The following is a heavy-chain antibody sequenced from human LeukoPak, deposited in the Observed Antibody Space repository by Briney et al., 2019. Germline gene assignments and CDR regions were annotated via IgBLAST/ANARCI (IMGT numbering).Heavy chain of an antibody. V-gene: IGHV3-48*01. Sequence: GGSLRLSCAASGFTFRNYNMNWVRQAPGKGLEWISYISSDSTTIYYADSVKSRSTISRDNAKNSLYLQMNSLRAEDTAVYYCAKATRLWFGESFFDYWGQGTLVTVSS. CDR2: ISSDSTTI. J-gene: IGHJ4*02. D-gene: IGHD3-10*01. CDR3: AKATRLWFGESFFDY. CDR1: GFTFRNYN.